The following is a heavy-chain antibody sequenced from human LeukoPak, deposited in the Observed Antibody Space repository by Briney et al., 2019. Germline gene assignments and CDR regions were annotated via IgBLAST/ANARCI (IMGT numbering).Heavy chain of an antibody. CDR2: VNAGNGNA. J-gene: IGHJ4*02. D-gene: IGHD3-10*01. V-gene: IGHV1-3*01. Sequence: ASVKVSCKASGYTFTGYAMHWVRQAPGQRLEWMGWVNAGNGNAKFAQQSQGRVTITRDTSASTAYMELSSLRSEDTAMYYCARGSGSGSYLIDYWGQGTLVTVSS. CDR3: ARGSGSGSYLIDY. CDR1: GYTFTGYA.